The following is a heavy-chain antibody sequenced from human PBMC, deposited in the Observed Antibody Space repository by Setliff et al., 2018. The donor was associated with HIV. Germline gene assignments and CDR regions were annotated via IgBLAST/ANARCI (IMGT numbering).Heavy chain of an antibody. CDR3: ARDGCDSNKCYVYNWFDP. CDR1: GYTFTTYA. D-gene: IGHD3-16*01. Sequence: GASVKVSCKASGYTFTTYAMHWVRQAPGQGLEWMGCIDAGNGNTKHSQKFQNRITITRDTSASTAFMEVNSLTSEDTAVYYCARDGCDSNKCYVYNWFDPWGQGTLVTVSS. V-gene: IGHV1-3*01. J-gene: IGHJ5*02. CDR2: IDAGNGNT.